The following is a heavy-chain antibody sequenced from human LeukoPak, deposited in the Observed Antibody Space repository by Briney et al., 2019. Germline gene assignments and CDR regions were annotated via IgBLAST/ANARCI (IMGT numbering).Heavy chain of an antibody. J-gene: IGHJ5*02. CDR1: GGSISDYY. CDR3: SRAVAGSVGWFDP. Sequence: SETLSLTCAVYGGSISDYYWSWIRQSPGKGLEWIGYIYYSGTTNYNPSLKSRVTISVDTSKNQFSLKLSSVTAADTAVYFCSRAVAGSVGWFDPWGQGTLVTVSS. V-gene: IGHV4-59*01. CDR2: IYYSGTT. D-gene: IGHD6-19*01.